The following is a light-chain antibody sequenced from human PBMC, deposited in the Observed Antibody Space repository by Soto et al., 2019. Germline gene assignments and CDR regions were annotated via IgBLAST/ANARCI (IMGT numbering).Light chain of an antibody. V-gene: IGLV1-40*01. CDR2: GDS. CDR1: SSNIGAGYD. J-gene: IGLJ1*01. Sequence: QAVVTQPPSVSGAPGQRVTISCTGSSSNIGAGYDVHWYQQLPGTAPKFLIYGDSNRPSGVPDRFSDSKSGTSASLAITGLQAEDEADYYCQSYDSSLNAYVFGAGTKLTVL. CDR3: QSYDSSLNAYV.